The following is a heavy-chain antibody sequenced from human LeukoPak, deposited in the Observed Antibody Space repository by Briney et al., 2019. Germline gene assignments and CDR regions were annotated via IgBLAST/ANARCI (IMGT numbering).Heavy chain of an antibody. CDR3: ARASYYGDYASPMNDAFDI. D-gene: IGHD4-17*01. CDR2: INLNSGGT. CDR1: GYTFTGYY. V-gene: IGHV1-2*02. J-gene: IGHJ3*02. Sequence: ASVKVSCKASGYTFTGYYMHWVRQAPGQGLEWMGWINLNSGGTNYAQKFQGRVTMTRDTSISTAYMELSRLRSDDTAVYYCARASYYGDYASPMNDAFDIWGQGTMVTVSS.